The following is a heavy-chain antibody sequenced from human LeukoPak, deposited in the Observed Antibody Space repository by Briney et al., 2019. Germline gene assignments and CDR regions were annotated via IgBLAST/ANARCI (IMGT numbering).Heavy chain of an antibody. V-gene: IGHV4-31*03. J-gene: IGHJ4*02. CDR2: TYYSGST. CDR1: GGSISSGGYY. D-gene: IGHD1-1*01. CDR3: ARVEGDYVDY. Sequence: SQTLSLTCTVSGGSISSGGYYWSWIRQHPGKGLEWIGYTYYSGSTYYNPSLKSRVTISVDTSKNQFSLKLSSVTAADTAVYYCARVEGDYVDYWGQGTLVTVSS.